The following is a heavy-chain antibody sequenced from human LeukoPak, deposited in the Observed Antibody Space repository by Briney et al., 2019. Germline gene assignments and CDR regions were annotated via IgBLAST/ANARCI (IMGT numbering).Heavy chain of an antibody. Sequence: PGGSLRLSCAASGFTFSSYGMSWVRQAPGKGLEWVSGISGSGGSPYYADSVKGRFTISRDNSKNTLYLQMNSLRAEDTAVYYCAKDFRRGGPFDYWGQGTLVTVSS. CDR3: AKDFRRGGPFDY. D-gene: IGHD3-16*01. V-gene: IGHV3-23*01. CDR2: ISGSGGSP. CDR1: GFTFSSYG. J-gene: IGHJ4*02.